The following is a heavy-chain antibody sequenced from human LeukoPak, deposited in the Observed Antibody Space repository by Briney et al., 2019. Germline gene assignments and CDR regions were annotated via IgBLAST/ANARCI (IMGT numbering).Heavy chain of an antibody. Sequence: YIYYSGTTNYHPSLKSRVTISVDTSKNQFSLKLSSVTAADTAVYYCASEYSSGWEGAFDIWG. CDR2: IYYSGTT. D-gene: IGHD6-19*01. CDR3: ASEYSSGWEGAFDI. V-gene: IGHV4-59*01. J-gene: IGHJ3*02.